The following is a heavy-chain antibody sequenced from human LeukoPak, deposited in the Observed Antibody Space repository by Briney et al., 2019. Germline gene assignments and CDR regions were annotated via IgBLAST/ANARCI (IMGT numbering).Heavy chain of an antibody. CDR3: ARNKYYCDSSGYYHFDY. Sequence: SVKVSCKASGGTFSSYAISWVRQAPGQGLEWMGGIIPIFGTANYAQKFQGRVTITADESTSTAYMELSSLRSEDTAVYYCARNKYYCDSSGYYHFDYWGQGTLVTVSS. CDR1: GGTFSSYA. J-gene: IGHJ4*02. V-gene: IGHV1-69*13. CDR2: IIPIFGTA. D-gene: IGHD3-22*01.